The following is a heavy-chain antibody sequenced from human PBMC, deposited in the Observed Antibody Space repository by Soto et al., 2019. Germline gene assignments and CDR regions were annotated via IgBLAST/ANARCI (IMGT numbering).Heavy chain of an antibody. J-gene: IGHJ6*02. CDR3: ARGSSIAGLYYGMDV. CDR1: GGSISSSSYY. Sequence: SETLSLTCTVSGGSISSSSYYWGWIRQPPGKGLEWIGSIYYSGSTYYNPSLKSRVTISVDTSKNQFSLKLSSVTAADTAVYYCARGSSIAGLYYGMDVWGQGTTVTVSS. V-gene: IGHV4-39*01. CDR2: IYYSGST. D-gene: IGHD6-6*01.